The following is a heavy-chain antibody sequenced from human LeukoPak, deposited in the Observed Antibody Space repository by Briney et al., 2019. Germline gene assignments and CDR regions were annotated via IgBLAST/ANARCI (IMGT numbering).Heavy chain of an antibody. Sequence: GGSLRLSCAASGFTFSSYAMSWVRQAPGKGLEWVSAISGSGGSTYYADSVKGRFTISRDNSKNTLYPQMNSLRAEDTAVYYCAINIIVVVAATLDYWGQGTLVTVSS. CDR2: ISGSGGST. CDR3: AINIIVVVAATLDY. V-gene: IGHV3-23*01. J-gene: IGHJ4*02. CDR1: GFTFSSYA. D-gene: IGHD2-15*01.